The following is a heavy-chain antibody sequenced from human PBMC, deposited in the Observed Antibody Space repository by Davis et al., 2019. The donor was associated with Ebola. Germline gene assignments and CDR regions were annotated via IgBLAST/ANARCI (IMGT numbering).Heavy chain of an antibody. J-gene: IGHJ4*02. V-gene: IGHV3-69-1*02. Sequence: GGSLRLSCAASGFTFTNYAMTWVRQAPGKGLEWVSSIDSTGSTYYTDSVKARFTISRDNAKNALDLQMNSLRAEDTAVYYWAGQYSASPLVLGYWGQGALVTVSS. D-gene: IGHD4/OR15-4a*01. CDR1: GFTFTNYA. CDR3: AGQYSASPLVLGY. CDR2: IDSTGST.